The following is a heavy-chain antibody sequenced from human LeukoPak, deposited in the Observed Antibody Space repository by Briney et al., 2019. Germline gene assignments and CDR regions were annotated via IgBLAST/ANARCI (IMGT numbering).Heavy chain of an antibody. D-gene: IGHD6-13*01. CDR3: ARDLETTAGFDY. V-gene: IGHV3-21*01. Sequence: GGSLRLSCAASGFTFSTYPLTWVRQAPGKGLEWVSSISGSLSYIYYADSVKGRFTISRDNAKNSLYLQMNSLRAEDTAVYYCARDLETTAGFDYWGQGTLVTVSS. CDR1: GFTFSTYP. J-gene: IGHJ4*02. CDR2: ISGSLSYI.